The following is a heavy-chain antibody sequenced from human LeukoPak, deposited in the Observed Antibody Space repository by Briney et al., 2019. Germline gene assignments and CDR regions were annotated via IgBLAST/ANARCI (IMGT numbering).Heavy chain of an antibody. Sequence: SETLSLTCAVYGGSFRGYYWSWIRQPPGKGLEWIGEINYSGSTNYNPSLKSRVTISVDTSKNQFSLKLTSVTAADTAVYYCASRAMTFDLWGRGTLVTVSS. D-gene: IGHD2-21*02. V-gene: IGHV4-34*01. CDR3: ASRAMTFDL. J-gene: IGHJ2*01. CDR1: GGSFRGYY. CDR2: INYSGST.